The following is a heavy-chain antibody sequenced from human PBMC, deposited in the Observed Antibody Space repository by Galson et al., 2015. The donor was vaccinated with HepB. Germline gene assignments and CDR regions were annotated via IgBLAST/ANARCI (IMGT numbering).Heavy chain of an antibody. CDR2: IKQDGSEK. J-gene: IGHJ4*02. V-gene: IGHV3-7*03. D-gene: IGHD3-10*01. CDR1: GFTFSSYW. CDR3: TRVDMVRGVPADY. Sequence: SLRLSCAASGFTFSSYWMSWVRQAPGKGLEWVANIKQDGSEKYYVDSVKGRFTISRDNAKNSLYLQMNSLRAEDTAVYYCTRVDMVRGVPADYWGQGTLVTVSS.